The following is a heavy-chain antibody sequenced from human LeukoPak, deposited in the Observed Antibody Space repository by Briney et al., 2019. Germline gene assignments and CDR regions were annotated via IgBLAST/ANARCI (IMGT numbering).Heavy chain of an antibody. D-gene: IGHD1-1*01. CDR3: ARHSGTALEY. CDR2: IKDDDTDI. Sequence: GGPLTLSCVVSGFTYSPYWMSWARQSTRKGLEWGGSIKDDDTDIEHAASVQGRLIIASDNAKNSLYLQMTSLSDEDTAVYYCARHSGTALEYRGQGTLVTVSS. CDR1: GFTYSPYW. J-gene: IGHJ4*02. V-gene: IGHV3-7*01.